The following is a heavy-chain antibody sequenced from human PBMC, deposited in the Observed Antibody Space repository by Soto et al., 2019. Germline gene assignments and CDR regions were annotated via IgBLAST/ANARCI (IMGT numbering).Heavy chain of an antibody. CDR3: ARPLHRYDFPNWFDP. V-gene: IGHV4-39*01. CDR1: GGSISSSSYY. J-gene: IGHJ5*02. D-gene: IGHD3-3*01. CDR2: IYYSGST. Sequence: SETLSLTCTVSGGSISSSSYYWGWIRQPPGKGLEWIGSIYYSGSTYYNPSLKSRVTISVDTSKNQFSLKLSSVTAADTAVYYCARPLHRYDFPNWFDPSGQGTLVTVSS.